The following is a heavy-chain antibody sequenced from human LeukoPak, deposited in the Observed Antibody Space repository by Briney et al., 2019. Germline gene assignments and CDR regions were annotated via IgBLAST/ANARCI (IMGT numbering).Heavy chain of an antibody. Sequence: PSETLSLTCTVSGGSISSSSYYWGWIRQPPGKGLEWIGNIYYSANTYYNPSLKSRVTISVDTSKNQFSLKLSSVTAADTAVYYCARVSFYFDSSGYHSHFDYWGQGTLVTVSS. V-gene: IGHV4-39*07. D-gene: IGHD3-22*01. J-gene: IGHJ4*02. CDR2: IYYSANT. CDR3: ARVSFYFDSSGYHSHFDY. CDR1: GGSISSSSYY.